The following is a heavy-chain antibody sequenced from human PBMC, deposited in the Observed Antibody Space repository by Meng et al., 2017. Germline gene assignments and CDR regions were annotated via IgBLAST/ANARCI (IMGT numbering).Heavy chain of an antibody. CDR2: IYPGDSDT. D-gene: IGHD6-13*01. CDR3: AKIQSARGYGRSLSHFDY. J-gene: IGHJ4*02. Sequence: GESLKISCKGSGYSFTSYWIGWVRQMPGKALEWMGIIYPGDSDTRYSPSFQGQVTISADKSLSAAYLQWSSLKASDTAMYYCAKIQSARGYGRSLSHFDYWGQGTLVTVSS. V-gene: IGHV5-51*01. CDR1: GYSFTSYW.